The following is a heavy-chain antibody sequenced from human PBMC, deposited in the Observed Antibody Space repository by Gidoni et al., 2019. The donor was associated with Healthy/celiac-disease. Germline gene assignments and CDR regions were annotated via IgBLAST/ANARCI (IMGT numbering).Heavy chain of an antibody. D-gene: IGHD3-10*01. V-gene: IGHV1-18*01. Sequence: QVQLVQSGAEVKKPGASVKVSCKASGYTFTRYGILWVRQAPGQGLEWMGWISAYNGNTNYAQKLQGRVTMTTDTSTSTAYMELRSLRSDDTAVYYCARDYYGSGSYPLFIYYYYYGMDVWGQGTTVTVSS. CDR1: GYTFTRYG. J-gene: IGHJ6*02. CDR3: ARDYYGSGSYPLFIYYYYYGMDV. CDR2: ISAYNGNT.